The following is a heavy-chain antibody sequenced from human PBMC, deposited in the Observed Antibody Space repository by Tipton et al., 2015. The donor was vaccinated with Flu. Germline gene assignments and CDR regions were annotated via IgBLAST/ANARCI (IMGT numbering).Heavy chain of an antibody. CDR3: AKVIPEIVAGLDY. D-gene: IGHD6-19*01. J-gene: IGHJ4*02. CDR1: GFIFSRYA. Sequence: SLRLSCAASGFIFSRYAMSWVRQAPGKGLEWVSNIRGSAGRGAGTYYADSVKGRFSISRDNSKNTLYLHMNSLRAEDTAIYYCAKVIPEIVAGLDYWGQGTLVTASS. CDR2: IRGSAGRGAGT. V-gene: IGHV3-23*01.